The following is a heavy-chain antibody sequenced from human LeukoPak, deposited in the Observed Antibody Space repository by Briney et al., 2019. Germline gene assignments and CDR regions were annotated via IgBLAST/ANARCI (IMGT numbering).Heavy chain of an antibody. CDR3: AKDVRRCNGACT. J-gene: IGHJ5*02. V-gene: IGHV3-23*01. Sequence: GGSLRLSCAASGFSFSTYSFSWVRQAPGKGLEWVSGISASGGDTFYADSVKGRYTISRDNSKNTLSLQMNSLRVEDTAIYYCAKDVRRCNGACTWGQGTLVTVSS. CDR1: GFSFSTYS. CDR2: ISASGGDT. D-gene: IGHD2-8*01.